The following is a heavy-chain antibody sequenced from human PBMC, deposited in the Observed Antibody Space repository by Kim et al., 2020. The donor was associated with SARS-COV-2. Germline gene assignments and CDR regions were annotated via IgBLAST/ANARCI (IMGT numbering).Heavy chain of an antibody. Sequence: SETLSLTCAVYGGSFSGYYWSWIRQPPGKGLEWIGEINHSGSTNYNPSLKSRVTISVDTSKNQFSLKLSSVTAADTAVYYCARGSNWNYRGGMDVWGQGTTVTVSS. D-gene: IGHD1-7*01. CDR2: INHSGST. CDR1: GGSFSGYY. J-gene: IGHJ6*02. V-gene: IGHV4-34*01. CDR3: ARGSNWNYRGGMDV.